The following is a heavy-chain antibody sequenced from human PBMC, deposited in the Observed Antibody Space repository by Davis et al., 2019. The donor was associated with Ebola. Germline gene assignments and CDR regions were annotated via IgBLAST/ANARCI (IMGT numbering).Heavy chain of an antibody. D-gene: IGHD2-8*01. CDR2: ISAYNGNT. Sequence: ASVQVSCKASGYTFTSYGISWVRQAPGQGLEWMGWISAYNGNTNYAQKLQGRVTMTTDTSTSTAYMELRSLRSDDTAVYYCAKDKLVSWVMDVWGQGTTVTVSS. V-gene: IGHV1-18*04. J-gene: IGHJ6*02. CDR1: GYTFTSYG. CDR3: AKDKLVSWVMDV.